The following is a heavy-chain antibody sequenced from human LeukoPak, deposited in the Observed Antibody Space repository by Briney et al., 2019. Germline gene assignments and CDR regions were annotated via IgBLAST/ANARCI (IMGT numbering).Heavy chain of an antibody. Sequence: PGGSLRLSCAASGFTFTSYRMTWVRQAPGKGLEWVANIKQDGSEKYYVDSVKGRFTISRDNAKNSLYLQMNSLRAEDTGVYYCAKDLLGQWPTVFDYWGQGTLVTVSS. CDR1: GFTFTSYR. CDR3: AKDLLGQWPTVFDY. CDR2: IKQDGSEK. D-gene: IGHD6-19*01. V-gene: IGHV3-7*01. J-gene: IGHJ4*02.